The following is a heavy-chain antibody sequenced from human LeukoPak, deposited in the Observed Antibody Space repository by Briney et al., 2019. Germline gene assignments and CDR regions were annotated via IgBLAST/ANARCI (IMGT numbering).Heavy chain of an antibody. J-gene: IGHJ5*02. V-gene: IGHV4-34*01. CDR3: ARDEYSSSWNWFDP. CDR2: INHSGST. Sequence: SETLSLTCAVYGGSFSGYYWSWIRQPPGKGLEWIGEINHSGSTNYNPSLKSRVTISVDTSKNQFSLKLSSVTVADTAVYYCARDEYSSSWNWFDPWGQGTLVTVSS. D-gene: IGHD6-13*01. CDR1: GGSFSGYY.